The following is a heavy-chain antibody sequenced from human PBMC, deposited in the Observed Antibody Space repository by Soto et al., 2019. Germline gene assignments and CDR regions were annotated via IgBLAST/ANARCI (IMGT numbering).Heavy chain of an antibody. Sequence: GASVKVSCKASGYTFTSYGISWVRQAPGQGLEWMGWISAYNGNTNYAQKLQGRVTMTTDTSTSTAYMELRSLRSDYTAVYYCARVKGSVYHNWSAPWGQETLFTVSS. J-gene: IGHJ5*02. V-gene: IGHV1-18*01. D-gene: IGHD3-22*01. CDR2: ISAYNGNT. CDR3: ARVKGSVYHNWSAP. CDR1: GYTFTSYG.